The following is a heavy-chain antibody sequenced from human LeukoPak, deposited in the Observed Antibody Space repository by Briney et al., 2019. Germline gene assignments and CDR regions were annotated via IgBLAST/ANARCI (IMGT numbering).Heavy chain of an antibody. J-gene: IGHJ4*02. V-gene: IGHV4-34*01. Sequence: PSETLSLTCAVYGGSFSGYYWSWIRQPPGKGLEWIGEINHSGSTNYNPSPKSRVTISVDTSKNQFSLKLSSVTAADTAVYYCANRYSYSSSFYFDYWGQGTLVTVSS. CDR1: GGSFSGYY. D-gene: IGHD6-13*01. CDR3: ANRYSYSSSFYFDY. CDR2: INHSGST.